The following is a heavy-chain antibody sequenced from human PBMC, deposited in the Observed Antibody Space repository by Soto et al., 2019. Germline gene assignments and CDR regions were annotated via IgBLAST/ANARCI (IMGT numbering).Heavy chain of an antibody. CDR3: ARNLDGSGSYFDY. CDR1: GYTFTRYA. CDR2: INAANGKT. V-gene: IGHV1-3*01. Sequence: GASVKVSCKASGYTFTRYAIHWVRQAPGQRLEWMGRINAANGKTKFSQKFQGRVTFTRDTSATTAYMELSSLRFEDTAVYYCARNLDGSGSYFDYWGRGTPVTVSS. D-gene: IGHD1-26*01. J-gene: IGHJ4*02.